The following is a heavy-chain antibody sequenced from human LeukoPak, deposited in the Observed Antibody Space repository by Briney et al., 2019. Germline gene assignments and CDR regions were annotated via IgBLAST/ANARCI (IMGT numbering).Heavy chain of an antibody. V-gene: IGHV1-2*06. D-gene: IGHD3-10*01. Sequence: ASVKVSCXASGYTFTGYYMHWVRQAPGQGLEWMGRINPNSGGTNYAQKFQGRVTMTRDTSISTAYMELSRLRSDDTAVYYCARDEGIYYGSANKEWGQGTLVTVSS. CDR3: ARDEGIYYGSANKE. CDR1: GYTFTGYY. CDR2: INPNSGGT. J-gene: IGHJ1*01.